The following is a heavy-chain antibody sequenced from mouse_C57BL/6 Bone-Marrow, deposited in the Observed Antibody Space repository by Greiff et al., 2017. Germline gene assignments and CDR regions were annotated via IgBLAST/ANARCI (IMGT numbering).Heavy chain of an antibody. J-gene: IGHJ2*01. D-gene: IGHD2-5*01. Sequence: QVQLQQPGAELVKPGASVKLSCKASGYTFTSYWMQWVKQRPGQGLEWIGEIDPSASYTNYNQKFKGKATLTVDTSSSPAYMQLSSLTSEDSAVYYCAREVYSNSYFDYWGQGTTLTVSS. CDR2: IDPSASYT. V-gene: IGHV1-50*01. CDR3: AREVYSNSYFDY. CDR1: GYTFTSYW.